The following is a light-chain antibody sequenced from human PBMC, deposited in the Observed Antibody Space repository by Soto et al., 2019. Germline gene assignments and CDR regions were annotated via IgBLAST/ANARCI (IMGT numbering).Light chain of an antibody. Sequence: QPVLTQSSSASASLGSSVKLTCTLSSGHSSYIIAWHQQQPGKAPRYLMKLEGSGSYNKGSGVRDRFSGSSSGADRYLTISHLQFEDEADYYCETWDSNTRVFGGGTKLTVL. CDR3: ETWDSNTRV. CDR2: LEGSGSY. J-gene: IGLJ3*02. CDR1: SGHSSYI. V-gene: IGLV4-60*02.